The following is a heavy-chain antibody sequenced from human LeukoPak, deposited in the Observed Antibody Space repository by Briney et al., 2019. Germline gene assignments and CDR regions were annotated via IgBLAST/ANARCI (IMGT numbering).Heavy chain of an antibody. CDR3: ARGWLQFGMDV. J-gene: IGHJ6*02. D-gene: IGHD5-24*01. CDR1: GXIVSSNSAV. Sequence: SQTLSLTCALSGXIVSSNSAVWHWIRQSPSIGLEWLGRTYYNSKWYNDYAVSVKSRITINPDTSKNQFSLQLSSVTPEDTAVYYCARGWLQFGMDVWGRGTTVTVSS. V-gene: IGHV6-1*01. CDR2: TYYNSKWYN.